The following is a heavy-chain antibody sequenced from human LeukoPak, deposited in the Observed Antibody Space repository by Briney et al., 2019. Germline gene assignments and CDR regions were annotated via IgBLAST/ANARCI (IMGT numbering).Heavy chain of an antibody. V-gene: IGHV4-59*01. D-gene: IGHD3-22*01. Sequence: SETLSLTCTVSGGSISSYYWSWIRQPPGKGLEWIGYIYYSGSTNYNPSLKSRVTISVDTSKNQFSLKLSSVTAADTAVYYCARAPRYCDSSGYPDAFDIWGQGTMVTVSS. CDR2: IYYSGST. J-gene: IGHJ3*02. CDR1: GGSISSYY. CDR3: ARAPRYCDSSGYPDAFDI.